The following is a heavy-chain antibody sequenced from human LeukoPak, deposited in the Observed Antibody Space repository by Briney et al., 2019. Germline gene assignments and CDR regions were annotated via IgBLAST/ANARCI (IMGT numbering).Heavy chain of an antibody. CDR3: ARPKYYCDSEYNWFDP. J-gene: IGHJ5*02. D-gene: IGHD3-22*01. CDR2: VKQDGSEK. CDR1: GFTFSSYW. V-gene: IGHV3-7*01. Sequence: PGGSLRLSCAASGFTFSSYWMSWVRQAPGKGLEWVANVKQDGSEKYYVDSVKGRFTISRDNAKNSLYLQMNSLRAEDTAVYYCARPKYYCDSEYNWFDPWGQGTLVTVSS.